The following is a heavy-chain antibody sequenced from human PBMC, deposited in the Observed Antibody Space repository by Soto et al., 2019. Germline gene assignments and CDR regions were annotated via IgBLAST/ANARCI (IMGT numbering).Heavy chain of an antibody. D-gene: IGHD2-21*01. CDR2: IYSGGST. Sequence: GGSLRLSCAASGFTVSSNYMSWVRQAPGKGLEWVSVIYSGGSTYYADSVKGRFTISRDNSKNTLYLQMNSLRAEDTAVYYCARGDPMAPHTNWFDPWGQGTLVTVSS. CDR1: GFTVSSNY. V-gene: IGHV3-53*01. J-gene: IGHJ5*02. CDR3: ARGDPMAPHTNWFDP.